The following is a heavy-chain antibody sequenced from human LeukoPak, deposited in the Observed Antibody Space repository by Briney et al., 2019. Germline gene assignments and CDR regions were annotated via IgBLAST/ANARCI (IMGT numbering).Heavy chain of an antibody. CDR2: IYYSGST. CDR3: ARHYGSGSYPHH. CDR1: GGSISSYY. D-gene: IGHD3-10*01. J-gene: IGHJ5*02. V-gene: IGHV4-59*08. Sequence: PSETLSLTCTVSGGSISSYYWSWIRQPPGKGLEWIGYIYYSGSTNYNPSLKSRVTISVDTSKNQFSLKLSSVTAADTAVYYCARHYGSGSYPHHWGQGTLVTVSS.